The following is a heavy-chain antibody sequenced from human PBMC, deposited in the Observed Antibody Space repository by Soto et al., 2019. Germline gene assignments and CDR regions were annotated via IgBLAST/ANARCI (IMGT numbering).Heavy chain of an antibody. D-gene: IGHD6-6*01. Sequence: EASVKVSCKASGGTFSSYAISWVRQAPGQGLEWMGGIIPIFGTANYAQKFQGRVTITADKSTSTAYMELSSLRSEDTAVYYCARGVIAARPTQQFSTWFAPGGQGTLVTVSS. V-gene: IGHV1-69*06. CDR2: IIPIFGTA. CDR3: ARGVIAARPTQQFSTWFAP. J-gene: IGHJ5*02. CDR1: GGTFSSYA.